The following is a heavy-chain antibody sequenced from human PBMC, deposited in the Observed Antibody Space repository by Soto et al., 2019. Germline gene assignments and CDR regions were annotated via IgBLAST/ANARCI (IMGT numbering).Heavy chain of an antibody. J-gene: IGHJ4*02. D-gene: IGHD1-26*01. V-gene: IGHV4-59*01. Sequence: QVQLQESGPGLVKPSETLSLTCTVSSGSISTYYWSWIRQPPGKGLEWIGYIDYSGNTDSNPPLKSRVTISEDTSKNQFSLRLSAVTAADTVVYYCARARELWTIPRGGYYCDYWGQGTLVTVSS. CDR2: IDYSGNT. CDR1: SGSISTYY. CDR3: ARARELWTIPRGGYYCDY.